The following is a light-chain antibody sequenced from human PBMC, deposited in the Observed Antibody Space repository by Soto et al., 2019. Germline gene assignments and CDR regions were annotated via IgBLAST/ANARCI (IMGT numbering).Light chain of an antibody. J-gene: IGLJ1*01. CDR1: NSDVGGYNY. CDR2: DVS. V-gene: IGLV2-14*01. CDR3: SSYTTSSLYV. Sequence: QSALTQPASVSGSPGQSITISCSGTNSDVGGYNYVSWYQQHPGKAPKLMIYDVSYRPSGISNRFSGSKSDNPASLTISGLQAEDEADYYCSSYTTSSLYVFGTGTKLTVL.